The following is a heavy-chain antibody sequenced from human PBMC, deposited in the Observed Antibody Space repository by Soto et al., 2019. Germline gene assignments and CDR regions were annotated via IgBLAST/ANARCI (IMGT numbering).Heavy chain of an antibody. J-gene: IGHJ4*02. CDR2: IYPGKATT. D-gene: IGHD3-22*01. CDR3: ARHIGAYYDNNGYPYFDY. Sequence: GESLKISCKGSGYTFNNYWIGWVRQMPGKGLEWIGIIYPGKATTRYSPSFQGQVTISADKSLSTAHLQWCSLKASDSAMYYCARHIGAYYDNNGYPYFDYWGQGTRVTVSS. CDR1: GYTFNNYW. V-gene: IGHV5-51*01.